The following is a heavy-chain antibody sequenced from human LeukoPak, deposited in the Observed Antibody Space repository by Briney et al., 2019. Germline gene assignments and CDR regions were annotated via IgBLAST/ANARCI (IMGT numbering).Heavy chain of an antibody. V-gene: IGHV5-51*01. Sequence: GESLKISCKGSGYSFTSYWIGWVRQMPGKGLEWMGIIYPGDSDTRYSPSFQGQVTISADKSISTAYLQWSSLKASDTAMYYCARRREIVGFYNWFDPWGQGTLVTVSS. CDR1: GYSFTSYW. CDR2: IYPGDSDT. D-gene: IGHD3-22*01. CDR3: ARRREIVGFYNWFDP. J-gene: IGHJ5*02.